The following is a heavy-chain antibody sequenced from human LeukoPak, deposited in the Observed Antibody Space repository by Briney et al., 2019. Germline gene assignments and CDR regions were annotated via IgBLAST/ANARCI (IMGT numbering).Heavy chain of an antibody. Sequence: PSETLSLTCTVSGGSISSSSYYWGWIRQPPGKGLEWIGSIYYSGSTYYNPSLKSRVTISVDTSKNQFSLKLSSVTAADTAVYYCARVRRDFWSGYYFDYWGQGTLVTVSS. J-gene: IGHJ4*02. CDR3: ARVRRDFWSGYYFDY. CDR1: GGSISSSSYY. CDR2: IYYSGST. D-gene: IGHD3-3*01. V-gene: IGHV4-39*07.